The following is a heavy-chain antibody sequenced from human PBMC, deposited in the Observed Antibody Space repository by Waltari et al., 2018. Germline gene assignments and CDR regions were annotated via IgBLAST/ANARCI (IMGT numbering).Heavy chain of an antibody. Sequence: GFTFSSYGMHWVRQAPGKGLEWVAFIRYDGSNKYYADSVKGRFTISRDNSKNTLYLQMNSLRAEDTAVYYCATLRMVVAATDDYWGQGTLVTVSS. CDR3: ATLRMVVAATDDY. D-gene: IGHD2-15*01. CDR1: GFTFSSYG. J-gene: IGHJ4*02. V-gene: IGHV3-30*02. CDR2: IRYDGSNK.